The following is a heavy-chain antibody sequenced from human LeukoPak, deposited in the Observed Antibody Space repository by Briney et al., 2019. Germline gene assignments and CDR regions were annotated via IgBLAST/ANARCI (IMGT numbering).Heavy chain of an antibody. CDR3: ASYGSGPGGSFDY. V-gene: IGHV3-21*01. J-gene: IGHJ4*02. Sequence: GGSLRLSCAASGFTFSSSNMNWVRQAPGKGLEWVSSISSSSGYIYYADSVKGRFTISRDNAKNSLYLQSNSLRAEDTAVYYCASYGSGPGGSFDYWGQGTLVTVSS. CDR1: GFTFSSSN. CDR2: ISSSSGYI. D-gene: IGHD3-10*01.